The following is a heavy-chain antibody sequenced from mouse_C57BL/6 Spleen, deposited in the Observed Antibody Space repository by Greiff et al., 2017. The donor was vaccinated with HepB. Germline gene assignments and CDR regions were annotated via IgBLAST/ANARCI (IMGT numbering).Heavy chain of an antibody. D-gene: IGHD1-1*01. CDR2: IHPNSGST. CDR3: ARGDYYGSSYGYWYFDV. V-gene: IGHV1-64*01. Sequence: VQLQQPGAELVKPGASVKLSCKASGYTFTSYWMHWVKQRPGQGLEWIGMIHPNSGSTNYNEKFKSKATLTVDKSSSTAYMQLSSLTSEDSAVYYCARGDYYGSSYGYWYFDVWGTGTTVTVSS. CDR1: GYTFTSYW. J-gene: IGHJ1*03.